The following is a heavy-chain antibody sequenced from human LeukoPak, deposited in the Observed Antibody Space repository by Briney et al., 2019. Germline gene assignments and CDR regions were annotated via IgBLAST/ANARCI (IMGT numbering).Heavy chain of an antibody. CDR1: GFTFSYYD. V-gene: IGHV3-33*01. D-gene: IGHD1-26*01. J-gene: IGHJ4*02. CDR3: ARASGSYDY. CDR2: IWSDGSNK. Sequence: PGGSLRLSCAASGFTFSYYDMHWVRQAPGKGLEWVAVIWSDGSNKYYADSVKGRFTISRDNSKNTMYLEMNSLRAEDTAMYYCARASGSYDYWGQGTLVTVSS.